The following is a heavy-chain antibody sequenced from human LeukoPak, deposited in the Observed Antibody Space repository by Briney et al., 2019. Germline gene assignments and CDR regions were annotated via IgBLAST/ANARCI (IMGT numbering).Heavy chain of an antibody. D-gene: IGHD3-22*01. CDR2: IYNSGST. CDR3: AQYNSDSSGYYYWDN. V-gene: IGHV4-59*01. J-gene: IGHJ4*02. Sequence: SETLSLTCTVSGGSISSYYWSWIRQSPGKGLEWIGYIYNSGSTNYNPSLKSRVTISADTSKNQFSLKLSPVTAADTAVYYCAQYNSDSSGYYYWDNWGQGTLVTVSS. CDR1: GGSISSYY.